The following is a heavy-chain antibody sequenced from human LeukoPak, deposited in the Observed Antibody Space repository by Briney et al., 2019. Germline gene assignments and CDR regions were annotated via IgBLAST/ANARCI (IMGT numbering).Heavy chain of an antibody. V-gene: IGHV1-2*02. CDR3: ARERSILWFGEGIGFDY. Sequence: ASVKVSCKASGYTFTGYYMHWARQAPGQGLEWMGWINPNSGGTNYAQKFQGRVTMTRDTSISTAYMELSRLRSDDTAVYYCARERSILWFGEGIGFDYWGQGTLVTVSS. J-gene: IGHJ4*02. CDR1: GYTFTGYY. D-gene: IGHD3-10*01. CDR2: INPNSGGT.